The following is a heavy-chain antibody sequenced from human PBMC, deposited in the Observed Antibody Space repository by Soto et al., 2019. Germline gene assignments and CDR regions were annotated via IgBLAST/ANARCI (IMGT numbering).Heavy chain of an antibody. V-gene: IGHV4-59*01. CDR2: VYYTGTT. J-gene: IGHJ4*02. Sequence: PSETLSLTCTVSGGSIGSYHCSWVRQPPWKGLEWIASVYYTGTTNYNPSLGSRVTISIDAPENQISLNRTSVTAADTAFYYCAREPVLKGMFDCWGQGTLLTVS. CDR1: GGSIGSYH. CDR3: AREPVLKGMFDC.